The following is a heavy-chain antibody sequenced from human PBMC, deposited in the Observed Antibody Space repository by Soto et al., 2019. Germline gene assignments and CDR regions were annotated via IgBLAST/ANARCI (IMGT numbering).Heavy chain of an antibody. CDR2: VYYSGST. Sequence: QVQLQESGPGLVNPSETLSLSCTVFGDSISPYYWSWIRQPPGKGLEWIGYVYYSGSTNYNPSLRSRVTMSVDTSKNQFSLRLSSVTAADTAVYYCAKYRRTAADGFTLDYWGQGALVIVSS. CDR1: GDSISPYY. CDR3: AKYRRTAADGFTLDY. J-gene: IGHJ4*02. D-gene: IGHD6-13*01. V-gene: IGHV4-59*01.